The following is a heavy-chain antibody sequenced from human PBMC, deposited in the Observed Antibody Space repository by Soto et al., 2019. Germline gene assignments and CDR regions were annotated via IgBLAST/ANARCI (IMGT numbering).Heavy chain of an antibody. CDR2: INPSGGST. V-gene: IGHV1-46*01. CDR3: ARGIFGVVIIPYFDY. D-gene: IGHD3-3*01. J-gene: IGHJ4*02. CDR1: GYTFTSYY. Sequence: ASVKVSCKASGYTFTSYYMHWVRQAPGQGLEWMGIINPSGGSTSHAQKFQGRVTMTRDTSTSTVYMELSSLRSEDTAVYYCARGIFGVVIIPYFDYWGQGTLVTVSS.